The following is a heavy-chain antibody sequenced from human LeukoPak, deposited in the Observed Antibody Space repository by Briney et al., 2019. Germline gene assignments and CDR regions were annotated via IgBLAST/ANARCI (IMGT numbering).Heavy chain of an antibody. J-gene: IGHJ4*02. V-gene: IGHV3-30*04. Sequence: PGRSLRLSCAASGFIFSNYALHWVRQAPGKGLEWVAVVLYDGETKYYADSVKGRFTISRDNSKKMLYLQVNSLRGGDTAVYYCAKEGDLVRTTYYFDYWGQGILVTVSS. D-gene: IGHD1-26*01. CDR1: GFIFSNYA. CDR2: VLYDGETK. CDR3: AKEGDLVRTTYYFDY.